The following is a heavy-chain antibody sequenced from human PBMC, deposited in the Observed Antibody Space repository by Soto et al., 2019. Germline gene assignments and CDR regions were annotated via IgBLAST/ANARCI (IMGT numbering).Heavy chain of an antibody. CDR1: GFTFSNAL. V-gene: IGHV3-15*07. J-gene: IGHJ4*02. D-gene: IGHD6-13*01. CDR3: VIVAAAAGFDY. CDR2: IKSKTDGGTT. Sequence: GGSLRLSCAASGFTFSNALMNWVRQAPGKGLEWVGRIKSKTDGGTTDYAAPVKGRFTISRDDSKNTLYLQMNSLKTEDTAVYYCVIVAAAAGFDYWGQGTLVSVCS.